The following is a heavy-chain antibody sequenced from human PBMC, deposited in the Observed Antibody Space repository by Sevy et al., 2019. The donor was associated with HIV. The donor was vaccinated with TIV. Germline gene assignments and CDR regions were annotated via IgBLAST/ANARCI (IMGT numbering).Heavy chain of an antibody. D-gene: IGHD5-12*01. CDR3: GKCTLWVYDPTNRKCGMDV. CDR1: GYNFINYG. V-gene: IGHV1-18*01. Sequence: ASVKVSCKASGYNFINYGISWVRQAPGQGLEWVGGSSPFTGSPNYPQKLQDRVTVTADTATNTAYMELRNLRSDDTAVYYCGKCTLWVYDPTNRKCGMDVWGQGTTVTVSS. CDR2: SSPFTGSP. J-gene: IGHJ6*02.